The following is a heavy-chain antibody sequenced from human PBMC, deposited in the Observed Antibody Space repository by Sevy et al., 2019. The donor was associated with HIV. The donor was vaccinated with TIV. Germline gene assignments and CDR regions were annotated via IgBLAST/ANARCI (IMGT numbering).Heavy chain of an antibody. Sequence: RLSCAASGFTFSSYVMHWVRQAPGKGLEWVAVISYDGSEKYHADSVKGRFTISRDNSKNTLYLQMNSLRTEDTAVYYCARAQGVLLWFGEFPLWGQGTLVTVSS. D-gene: IGHD3-10*01. CDR3: ARAQGVLLWFGEFPL. CDR2: ISYDGSEK. CDR1: GFTFSSYV. V-gene: IGHV3-30*04. J-gene: IGHJ4*02.